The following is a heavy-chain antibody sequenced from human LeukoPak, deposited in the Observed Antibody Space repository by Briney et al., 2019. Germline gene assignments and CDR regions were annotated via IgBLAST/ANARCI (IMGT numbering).Heavy chain of an antibody. CDR2: IRANGGDT. CDR1: GFTFREYS. Sequence: GGSLRLSCAASGFTFREYSMSWVRQAPGKGLEWVSNIRANGGDTYYTDSVKGRFTISRDNSKNTLYLEMNSLSAEDTAVYYCAKGGYTTSFDPWGQGTLVTVSS. V-gene: IGHV3-23*01. CDR3: AKGGYTTSFDP. D-gene: IGHD2-15*01. J-gene: IGHJ5*02.